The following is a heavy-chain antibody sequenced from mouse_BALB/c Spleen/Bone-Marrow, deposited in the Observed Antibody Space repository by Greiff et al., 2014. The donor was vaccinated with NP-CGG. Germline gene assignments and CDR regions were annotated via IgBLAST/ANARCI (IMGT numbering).Heavy chain of an antibody. Sequence: VQLQQSGAELVKPGASVKLSCTASGFNIKDTYMHWVKQRPEQGLEWIGRIDPANGNTKYDPKFQGKATITADKSSNTAYLQLSSLTAEDTAVYYCARYYYGSSYAMDYWGQGTSVTVSS. CDR1: GFNIKDTY. V-gene: IGHV14-3*02. CDR3: ARYYYGSSYAMDY. CDR2: IDPANGNT. D-gene: IGHD1-1*01. J-gene: IGHJ4*01.